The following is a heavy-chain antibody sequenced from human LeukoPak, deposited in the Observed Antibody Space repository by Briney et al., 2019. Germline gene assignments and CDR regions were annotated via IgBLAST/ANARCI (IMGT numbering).Heavy chain of an antibody. J-gene: IGHJ4*02. CDR2: ISSSCSTI. CDR3: ARDREVYSRTLED. V-gene: IGHV3-48*03. Sequence: GGSLRLSCAASGFTFSSYEMNWVREAPGKGLEWVSYISSSCSTIYYADSVKGRFTISRDNAKNSLYLQMNSLRAEDTAVYYCARDREVYSRTLEDWGQGTLVTVSS. D-gene: IGHD6-13*01. CDR1: GFTFSSYE.